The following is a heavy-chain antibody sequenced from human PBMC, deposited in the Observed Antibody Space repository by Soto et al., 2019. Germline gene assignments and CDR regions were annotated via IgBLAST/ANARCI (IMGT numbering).Heavy chain of an antibody. J-gene: IGHJ6*02. CDR2: IRSKANSYAT. Sequence: EVQLVESGGGLVQPGGSLKLSCAASGFTFSGSAMHWVRQASGKGLEWVGRIRSKANSYATAYAASVKGRFTISRDDSKNTAYMKMNSLKTEDTAVYYCTRTIAVAGTEPYYYYGMDVWGQGTTVTVSS. CDR3: TRTIAVAGTEPYYYYGMDV. V-gene: IGHV3-73*02. D-gene: IGHD6-19*01. CDR1: GFTFSGSA.